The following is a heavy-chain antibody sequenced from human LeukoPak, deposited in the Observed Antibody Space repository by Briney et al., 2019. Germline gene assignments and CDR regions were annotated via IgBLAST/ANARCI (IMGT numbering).Heavy chain of an antibody. Sequence: ASVKVSCKTSGYTFTGYFMHWVRQAPGQGLEWMGWINPNSGGTNYAQKFQGRVIMTRDTSISTAYIELSRLRSDDTAVYYCARDLDGSSGCDYWGQGTLVTVSS. D-gene: IGHD6-13*01. J-gene: IGHJ4*02. CDR1: GYTFTGYF. CDR2: INPNSGGT. CDR3: ARDLDGSSGCDY. V-gene: IGHV1-2*02.